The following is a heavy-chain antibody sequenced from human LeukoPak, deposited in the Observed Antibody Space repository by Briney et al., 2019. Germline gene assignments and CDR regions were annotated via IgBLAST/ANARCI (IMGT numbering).Heavy chain of an antibody. J-gene: IGHJ4*02. D-gene: IGHD3-3*01. CDR2: TYYRSKWCF. CDR3: VGAPIGGERYFHS. CDR1: GDSVSSNSAA. Sequence: SQTLSLTCAISGDSVSSNSAAWNWIRQSPSRGLEWLGRTYYRSKWCFDYAVSVKGRITISPDTSKNQFSLQLTSMTPEDTAVYYCVGAPIGGERYFHSWGQGTPVTVSS. V-gene: IGHV6-1*01.